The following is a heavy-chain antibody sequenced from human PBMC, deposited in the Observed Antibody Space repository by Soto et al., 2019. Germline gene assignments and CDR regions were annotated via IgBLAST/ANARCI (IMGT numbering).Heavy chain of an antibody. CDR1: GFTFSSYA. J-gene: IGHJ6*02. Sequence: GGSLRLSCAASGFTFSSYAMSWVRQAPGKGLEWVSAISGSGGSTYYADSVKGRFTISRDNSKNTLYLQMNSLRAEDTAVYYCAKWWYSSSSSPGVPPEYYGMDVWGQGTTVTVSS. CDR2: ISGSGGST. CDR3: AKWWYSSSSSPGVPPEYYGMDV. V-gene: IGHV3-23*01. D-gene: IGHD6-6*01.